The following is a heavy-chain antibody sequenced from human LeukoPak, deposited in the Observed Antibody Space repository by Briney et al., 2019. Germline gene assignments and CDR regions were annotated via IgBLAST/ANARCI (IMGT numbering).Heavy chain of an antibody. J-gene: IGHJ4*02. CDR2: IKQDGSEE. CDR1: GFTLSSYW. D-gene: IGHD3-10*01. CDR3: ARDYGPGYYFDY. V-gene: IGHV3-7*03. Sequence: GGSLRLSCAASGFTLSSYWMSWVRQAPGKGLEWVANIKQDGSEEYYVDSVKGRFTISRDNAKNSLYLQMNSLRAEDTAVYYCARDYGPGYYFDYWGQGTLVTVSS.